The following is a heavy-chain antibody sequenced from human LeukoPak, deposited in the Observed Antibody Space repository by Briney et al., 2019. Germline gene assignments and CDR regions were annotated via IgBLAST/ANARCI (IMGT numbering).Heavy chain of an antibody. D-gene: IGHD6-19*01. CDR1: GGTFSSYA. V-gene: IGHV1-69*01. CDR3: ARRTTDSSGWYIDY. CDR2: IIPIFGTA. J-gene: IGHJ4*02. Sequence: ASAKVSCKASGGTFSSYAISWVRQAPGQGLEWMGGIIPIFGTANYAQKFQGRVTITADESTSTAYMELSSLRSEDTAVYYCARRTTDSSGWYIDYWGQGTLVTVSS.